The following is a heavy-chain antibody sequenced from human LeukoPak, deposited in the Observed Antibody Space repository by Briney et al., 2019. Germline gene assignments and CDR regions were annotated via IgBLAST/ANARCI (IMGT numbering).Heavy chain of an antibody. CDR1: GYTFTSYD. V-gene: IGHV1-2*06. Sequence: SVKVSRKASGYTFTSYDINWVRQATGQGPEWMGRINPNSGGTNYAQKFQGRVTMTRDTSISTAYMELSRLRSDDTAVYYCARDSLRAAAADYHFPSWGQGTLVTVSS. J-gene: IGHJ4*02. CDR3: ARDSLRAAAADYHFPS. CDR2: INPNSGGT. D-gene: IGHD6-13*01.